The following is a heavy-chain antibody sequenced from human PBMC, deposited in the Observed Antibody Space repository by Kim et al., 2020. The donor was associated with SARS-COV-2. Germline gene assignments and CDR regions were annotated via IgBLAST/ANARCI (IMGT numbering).Heavy chain of an antibody. CDR2: ISARDGYA. V-gene: IGHV1-18*04. CDR3: ARGAYDDDSFDY. Sequence: ASVKVSCKASGYIFSTYGFSWVRQAPGQGLELLGWISARDGYANYAQKVQGRVTMTTDTSTNTAYMELWSLRSDDTATYYCARGAYDDDSFDYCGQGTMV. J-gene: IGHJ4*02. CDR1: GYIFSTYG. D-gene: IGHD4-17*01.